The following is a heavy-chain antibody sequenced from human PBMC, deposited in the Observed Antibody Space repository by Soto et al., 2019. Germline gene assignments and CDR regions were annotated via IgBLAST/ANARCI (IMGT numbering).Heavy chain of an antibody. V-gene: IGHV1-24*01. D-gene: IGHD6-19*01. Sequence: ASVKVSCKVSGYTLTELSMHWVRQAPGKGLEWMGGFDPEDGETIYAQKFQGRVTMTEDTSTDTAYIELSSLRSEDTAVYYCATDGYSSGWYAFDIWGQGTMVTVSS. CDR1: GYTLTELS. J-gene: IGHJ3*02. CDR3: ATDGYSSGWYAFDI. CDR2: FDPEDGET.